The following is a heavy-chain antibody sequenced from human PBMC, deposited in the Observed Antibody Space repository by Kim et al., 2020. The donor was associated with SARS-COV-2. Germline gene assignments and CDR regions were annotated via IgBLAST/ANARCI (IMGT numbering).Heavy chain of an antibody. CDR2: T. D-gene: IGHD6-19*01. V-gene: IGHV4-59*01. Sequence: THYNPSLKSRVTISVDTSKNQFSLKLSSVTAADTAVYYCARDRGSGFEFDYWGQGTLVTVSS. J-gene: IGHJ4*02. CDR3: ARDRGSGFEFDY.